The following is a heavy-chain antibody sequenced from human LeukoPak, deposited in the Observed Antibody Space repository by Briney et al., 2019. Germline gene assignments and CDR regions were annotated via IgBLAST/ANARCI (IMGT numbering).Heavy chain of an antibody. CDR1: GGSIRSFS. V-gene: IGHV4-4*07. D-gene: IGHD5-18*01. CDR2: IFINGST. J-gene: IGHJ6*03. CDR3: ARGVHSSGYYYYYYMDV. Sequence: SETLSLTCSVSGGSIRSFSWSWIRQPAGKGPEWIGRIFINGSTNYNPSLKSRVTMSVDTSKNQFSLKLTSVTAADTAVYFCARGVHSSGYYYYYYMDVWGKGTTVTVSS.